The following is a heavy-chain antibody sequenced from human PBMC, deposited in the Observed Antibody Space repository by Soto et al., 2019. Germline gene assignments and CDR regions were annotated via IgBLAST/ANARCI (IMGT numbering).Heavy chain of an antibody. V-gene: IGHV3-23*01. Sequence: EVQLLESGGGLVQPGGSLRLSCAGSGFTFINYAMNWVRQAPGKGLEWVSSISGGGDATFFADSVRGRFTISRDNSKNTLTLQMNSLGVDDTAVYYCARKILGSTSRPNYWYFELWGRGTLVTVSS. CDR2: ISGGGDAT. CDR3: ARKILGSTSRPNYWYFEL. D-gene: IGHD2-2*01. J-gene: IGHJ2*01. CDR1: GFTFINYA.